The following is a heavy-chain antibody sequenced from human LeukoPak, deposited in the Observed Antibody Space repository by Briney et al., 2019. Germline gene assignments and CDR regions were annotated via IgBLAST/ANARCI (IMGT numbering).Heavy chain of an antibody. CDR1: GFTFSTYG. D-gene: IGHD2-21*02. V-gene: IGHV3-30*18. CDR2: ISYDGSHK. J-gene: IGHJ3*02. CDR3: AKDGDPHGFEI. Sequence: GRSLRLSCAASGFTFSTYGMHWVRQAPGKGLEWVAVISYDGSHKYYADSVKGRFSISRDNAENTLYLQMNSLRADDTAVYYCAKDGDPHGFEIWGQGTMVTVSS.